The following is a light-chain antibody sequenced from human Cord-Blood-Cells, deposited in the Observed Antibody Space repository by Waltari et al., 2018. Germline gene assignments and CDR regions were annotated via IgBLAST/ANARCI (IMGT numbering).Light chain of an antibody. CDR3: QQYGSSPRYT. CDR2: GAS. CDR1: QSVSSSY. J-gene: IGKJ2*01. V-gene: IGKV3-20*01. Sequence: EIVLTQSPGTLSLSPGERATLSCRASQSVSSSYLAWYQQKPGQAPMLLNYGASRRATYIPDRFSGSGSGTDCTLTISRLEPEDFAVYYCQQYGSSPRYTFGQGTKLEIK.